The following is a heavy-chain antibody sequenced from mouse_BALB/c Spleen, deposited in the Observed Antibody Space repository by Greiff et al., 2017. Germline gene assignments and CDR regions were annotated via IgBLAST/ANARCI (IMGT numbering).Heavy chain of an antibody. CDR3: ARQGYDDWYFDV. Sequence: EVKLVESGGGLVQPGGSLKLSCAASGFTFSSYTMSWVRQTPEKRLEWVAYISNGGGSTYYPDTVKGRFTISRDNAKNTLYLQMSSLKSEDTAMYYCARQGYDDWYFDVWGAGTTVTVSS. D-gene: IGHD2-14*01. CDR2: ISNGGGST. CDR1: GFTFSSYT. V-gene: IGHV5-12-2*01. J-gene: IGHJ1*01.